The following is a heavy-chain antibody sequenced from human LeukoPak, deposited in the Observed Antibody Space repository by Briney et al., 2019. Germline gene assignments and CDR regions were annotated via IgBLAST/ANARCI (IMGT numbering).Heavy chain of an antibody. D-gene: IGHD6-19*01. CDR1: GFTFSSYG. Sequence: GRSLRLSCAASGFTFSSYGMRWVRQAPGKGLEWVAVIWYDGSNKYYADSVKGRFTISRDNSKNTLYLQMNSLRAEDTAVYYCARDREQWLVMDFDYWGQGTLVTVSS. CDR3: ARDREQWLVMDFDY. J-gene: IGHJ4*02. CDR2: IWYDGSNK. V-gene: IGHV3-33*01.